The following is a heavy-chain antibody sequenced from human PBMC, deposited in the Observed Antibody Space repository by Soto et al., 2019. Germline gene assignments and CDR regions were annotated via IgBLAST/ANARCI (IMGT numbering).Heavy chain of an antibody. V-gene: IGHV4-39*01. CDR2: IYHSGST. D-gene: IGHD7-27*01. Sequence: QLQLHESGPGLVRPSETLSLTCTVSGGSIRVTDYFWGWIGQPPGKALEWIASIYHSGSTYYNPSLKSQVTMFVDTSNNQFALTLNSVTAADTAVYFCARDSGRFDPWGQGTLVTVSS. J-gene: IGHJ5*02. CDR1: GGSIRVTDYF. CDR3: ARDSGRFDP.